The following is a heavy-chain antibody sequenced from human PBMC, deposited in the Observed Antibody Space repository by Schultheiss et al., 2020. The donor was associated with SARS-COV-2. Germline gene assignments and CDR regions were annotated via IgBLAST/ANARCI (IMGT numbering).Heavy chain of an antibody. V-gene: IGHV4-59*01. Sequence: SQTLSLTCTVSGGSISSYYWSWIRQPPGKGLEWIGSIYYSGSTNYNPSLKSRVTISVDTSKNQFSLKLSSVTAADTAVYYCAREGAGSRWYVFDNWGQGTLVTVSS. CDR3: AREGAGSRWYVFDN. J-gene: IGHJ4*02. D-gene: IGHD6-13*01. CDR2: IYYSGST. CDR1: GGSISSYY.